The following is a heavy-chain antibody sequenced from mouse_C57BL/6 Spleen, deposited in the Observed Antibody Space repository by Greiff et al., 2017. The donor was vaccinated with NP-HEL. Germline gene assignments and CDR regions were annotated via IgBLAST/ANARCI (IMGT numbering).Heavy chain of an antibody. V-gene: IGHV1-34*01. D-gene: IGHD4-1*01. CDR3: ARGLGEGTWFAY. J-gene: IGHJ3*01. CDR2: IYPKNGGN. CDR1: GYTFTDYY. Sequence: VEPGASVKMSCKASGYTFTDYYMHWVKQSHGKSLEWIGYIYPKNGGNGYNQKFKGKATLTVDKSSSTAYMELRSLTSEDSAVYYCARGLGEGTWFAYWGQGTLVTVSA.